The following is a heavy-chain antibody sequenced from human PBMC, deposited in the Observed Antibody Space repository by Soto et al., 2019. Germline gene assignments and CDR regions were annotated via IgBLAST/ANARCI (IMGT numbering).Heavy chain of an antibody. Sequence: EVQLLESGGGLVQPGGSLRLSCAASGFTFSSYAMSWVRQAPGKGLEWVSAISGSGGSTYYADSVKGRFTISRDNSETTLSLQMNSLRAEDTAVYYCAKSTAVAGAYWGQGTLVTVSS. J-gene: IGHJ4*02. CDR2: ISGSGGST. CDR3: AKSTAVAGAY. CDR1: GFTFSSYA. V-gene: IGHV3-23*01. D-gene: IGHD6-19*01.